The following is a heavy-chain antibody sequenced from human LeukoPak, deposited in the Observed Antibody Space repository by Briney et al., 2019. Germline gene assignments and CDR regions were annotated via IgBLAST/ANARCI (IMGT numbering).Heavy chain of an antibody. Sequence: ASVMVSSKVSGYTLTELSMHWVRQAPGKGLEWMGGFDPEDGETIYAQKFQGRVTMTEDTSTDTAYMELSSLRSEDTAVYYCATWFVLRFLEWPGWFDPWGQGTLVTVSS. J-gene: IGHJ5*02. CDR3: ATWFVLRFLEWPGWFDP. CDR2: FDPEDGET. V-gene: IGHV1-24*01. D-gene: IGHD3-3*01. CDR1: GYTLTELS.